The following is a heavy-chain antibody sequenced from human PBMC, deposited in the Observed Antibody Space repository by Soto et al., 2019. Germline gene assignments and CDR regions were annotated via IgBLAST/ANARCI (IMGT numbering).Heavy chain of an antibody. V-gene: IGHV1-18*01. D-gene: IGHD4-17*01. CDR2: INSYNGIT. J-gene: IGHJ4*02. CDR3: ARDRQNYGSFDY. Sequence: QVQLVQSGAEVKKPGASVKVPCTASGYTFTNYGISWVRQAPGQGLEWMGWINSYNGITNNAQNFQGRVTMTTDTSTNTAYMELRSLRSDDTAVYYCARDRQNYGSFDYWGQGTLVTVSS. CDR1: GYTFTNYG.